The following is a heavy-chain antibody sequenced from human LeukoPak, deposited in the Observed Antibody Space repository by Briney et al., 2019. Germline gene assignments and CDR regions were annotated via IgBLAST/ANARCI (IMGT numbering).Heavy chain of an antibody. Sequence: GGSLRLSCAASGFTFSSYAMSWVRQAPGKGLEWVSAISGSGGSTYYADSVKGRFTISRDNSKNTLYLQMNSLRAEDTAVYYCAKVVLRFLEWLTGQFDYWGQGTLVTVSS. CDR1: GFTFSSYA. J-gene: IGHJ4*02. CDR2: ISGSGGST. D-gene: IGHD3-3*01. V-gene: IGHV3-23*01. CDR3: AKVVLRFLEWLTGQFDY.